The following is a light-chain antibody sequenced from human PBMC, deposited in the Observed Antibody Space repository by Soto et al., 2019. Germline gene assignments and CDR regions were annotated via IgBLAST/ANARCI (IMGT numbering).Light chain of an antibody. CDR2: AAS. CDR3: QQYSVYWT. CDR1: QSISSY. J-gene: IGKJ1*01. V-gene: IGKV1-39*01. Sequence: DIQMTQSPSSLSASVGDRCTITCRASQSISSYLNWYQQKPGKAPKLLIYAASSLQSGVPSRFTGSGSGTEFTLTINSLQPDDFATYYCQQYSVYWTFGQGTKVDIK.